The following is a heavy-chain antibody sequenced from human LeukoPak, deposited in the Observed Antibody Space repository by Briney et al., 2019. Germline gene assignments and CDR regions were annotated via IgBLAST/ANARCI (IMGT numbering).Heavy chain of an antibody. D-gene: IGHD3-16*02. CDR3: ARSGAYYDYVWGSYRTKEIDY. Sequence: SVKVSCKASGGTFSSYTISWVRQAPGQGLEWMGGIIPIFGTANYAQKFQGRVTITADESTSTAYMELSSLRSEDTAVYYCARSGAYYDYVWGSYRTKEIDYWGQGTLVTVSS. CDR1: GGTFSSYT. V-gene: IGHV1-69*13. CDR2: IIPIFGTA. J-gene: IGHJ4*02.